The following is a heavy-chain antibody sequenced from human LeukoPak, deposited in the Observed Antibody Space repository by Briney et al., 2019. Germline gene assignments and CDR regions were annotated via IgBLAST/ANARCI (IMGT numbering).Heavy chain of an antibody. CDR2: IYPGDSDT. V-gene: IGHV5-51*01. D-gene: IGHD6-19*01. CDR1: GYSFTSYW. CDR3: ARHTGSGWYGDAFDI. J-gene: IGHJ3*02. Sequence: GESLKISCKGSGYSFTSYWIGWVRQMPGKGLEWMGIIYPGDSDTRYSPSFQGQVTISADKSISTAYLQWSNLKASDTAMYYCARHTGSGWYGDAFDIWGQGTMVTVSS.